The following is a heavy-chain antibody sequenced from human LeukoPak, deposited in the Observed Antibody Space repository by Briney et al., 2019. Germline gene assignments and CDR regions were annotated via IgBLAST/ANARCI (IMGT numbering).Heavy chain of an antibody. D-gene: IGHD6-13*01. CDR2: ISSSSSSK. J-gene: IGHJ4*02. CDR3: VKDLYKGDTSSWYYFDY. Sequence: GGSLSLSCAASGFTFSSYGMNWVRQAPGKGLEWVSYISSSSSSKYYADSVKGRCTISRDNAKNSLSLQMSSLRAEDTAVYYCVKDLYKGDTSSWYYFDYWGQGTLVTVSS. CDR1: GFTFSSYG. V-gene: IGHV3-48*01.